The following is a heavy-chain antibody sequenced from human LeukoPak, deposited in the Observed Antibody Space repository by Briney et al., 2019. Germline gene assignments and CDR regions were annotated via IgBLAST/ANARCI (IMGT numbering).Heavy chain of an antibody. CDR2: IWYDGSNK. CDR1: GFTFSSYW. V-gene: IGHV3-33*08. J-gene: IGHJ6*02. CDR3: ARPGTADYYGMDV. D-gene: IGHD2-21*02. Sequence: GGSLRLSCAASGFTFSSYWMNWARQAPGKGLEWVAVIWYDGSNKYYADSVKGRFTISRDNSKNTLYLQMNSLRAEDTAVYYCARPGTADYYGMDVWGQGTTVTVSS.